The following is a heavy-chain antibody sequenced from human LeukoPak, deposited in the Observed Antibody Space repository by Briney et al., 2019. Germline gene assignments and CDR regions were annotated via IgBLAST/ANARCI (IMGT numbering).Heavy chain of an antibody. Sequence: ASVKVSCKASGYTFVTYGISWVRQAPGQGLEWMGRISSYNGNTEYAQKFQGRVTMTTDTSTSTAYMQVRGLRSDDTAVYYCARDYYGSGSYYDMDAFDIWGQGTMVTVSS. CDR2: ISSYNGNT. D-gene: IGHD3-10*01. V-gene: IGHV1-18*04. CDR3: ARDYYGSGSYYDMDAFDI. J-gene: IGHJ3*02. CDR1: GYTFVTYG.